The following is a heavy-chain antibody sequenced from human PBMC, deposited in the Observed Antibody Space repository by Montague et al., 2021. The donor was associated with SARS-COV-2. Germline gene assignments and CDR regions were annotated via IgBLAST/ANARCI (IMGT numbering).Heavy chain of an antibody. V-gene: IGHV4-39*01. CDR2: IYYSGST. Sequence: SETLSLTCTVSGASISSRSYYWGWIRQLPGKGLEWIGSIYYSGSTYYNPSLKSRVTISVDTSKNQFSLKLSSVTAADTAVYYCASPTYYYDSSGSDAFDIWGQGTMVTVSS. D-gene: IGHD3-22*01. CDR1: GASISSRSYY. J-gene: IGHJ3*02. CDR3: ASPTYYYDSSGSDAFDI.